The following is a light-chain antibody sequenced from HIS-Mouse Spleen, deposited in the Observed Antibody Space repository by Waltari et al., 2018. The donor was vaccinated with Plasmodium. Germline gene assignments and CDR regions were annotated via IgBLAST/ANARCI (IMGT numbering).Light chain of an antibody. V-gene: IGKV1-8*01. CDR3: QQYYSYLLT. Sequence: AIRMTQSPSSFSASTGDRVTITCRASQGISSYLAWLQQKPGKAPKLLIYAASTLQSGVPSRFSGSGSGTDFTLTISCLQSEDFATYYCQQYYSYLLTFGGGTKVEIK. CDR2: AAS. CDR1: QGISSY. J-gene: IGKJ4*01.